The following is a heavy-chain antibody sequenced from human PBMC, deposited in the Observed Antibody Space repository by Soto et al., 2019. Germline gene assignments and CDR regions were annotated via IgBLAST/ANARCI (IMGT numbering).Heavy chain of an antibody. Sequence: QVQLVQSGAEVKKPGASVKVSCKASGYTFASYAIRWMRQAPGPGIEWMGWIGAYNANTNYAQKLQCRVTMTTDTSTSTAYMELRSLRSDDPAVYYCARDPPPPDYWGQGTLVTVSS. J-gene: IGHJ4*02. CDR3: ARDPPPPDY. CDR2: IGAYNANT. CDR1: GYTFASYA. V-gene: IGHV1-18*01.